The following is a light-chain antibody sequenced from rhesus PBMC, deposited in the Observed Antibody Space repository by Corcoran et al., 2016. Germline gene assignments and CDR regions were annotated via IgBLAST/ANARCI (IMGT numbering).Light chain of an antibody. J-gene: IGKJ1*01. CDR2: GGS. CDR3: MQHKALPWT. Sequence: DIVMTQTPLSLPVTPGEPASISCRSSQSLLHTDGYTYLDWYLQKPGQSPQLLIYGGSTRASGVPDRFSGSGSGTDFTLKISKVEAEDVGVYYCMQHKALPWTFGQGTKVEIK. CDR1: QSLLHTDGYTY. V-gene: IGKV2-61*01.